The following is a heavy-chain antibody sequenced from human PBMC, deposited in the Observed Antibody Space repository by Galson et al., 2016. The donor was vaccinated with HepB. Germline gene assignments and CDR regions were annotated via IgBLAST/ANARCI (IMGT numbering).Heavy chain of an antibody. Sequence: GMTNYNPSLKSRVTMSVDTSKNQLSLKLGSVTAADTAVYFCARGERFLEWLRPPNYFYGMDVWGPGTTVIVSS. CDR2: GMT. V-gene: IGHV4-4*07. J-gene: IGHJ6*02. D-gene: IGHD3-3*01. CDR3: ARGERFLEWLRPPNYFYGMDV.